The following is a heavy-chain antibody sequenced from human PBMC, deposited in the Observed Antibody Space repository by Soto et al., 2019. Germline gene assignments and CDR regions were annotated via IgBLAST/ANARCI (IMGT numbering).Heavy chain of an antibody. Sequence: EVQLVESGGGLVEPGGSIRLSCAASGFTFTRAYMTWVRQAPGKGLEWVGRIKGSHAGGTTDYATSVKGRFTISRDDSKNPLYLQMSSLKSEDTSVYYCATGGGYPGSNFDGAYWGQGTLVTVSS. D-gene: IGHD1-26*01. J-gene: IGHJ4*02. CDR3: ATGGGYPGSNFDGAY. V-gene: IGHV3-15*01. CDR1: GFTFTRAY. CDR2: IKGSHAGGTT.